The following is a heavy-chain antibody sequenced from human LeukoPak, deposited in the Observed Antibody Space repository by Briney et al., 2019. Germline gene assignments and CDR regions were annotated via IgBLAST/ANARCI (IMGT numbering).Heavy chain of an antibody. CDR1: GGSISSSSYY. D-gene: IGHD6-13*01. CDR3: ARRPRYSSSWDTFDY. Sequence: TPSETLSLTCTVSGGSISSSSYYWGWIRQPPGKGLERIGSIYYSGSTYYNPSLKSRVTISVDTSKNQFSPKLSSVTAADTAVYYCARRPRYSSSWDTFDYWGQGTLVTVSS. V-gene: IGHV4-39*01. CDR2: IYYSGST. J-gene: IGHJ4*02.